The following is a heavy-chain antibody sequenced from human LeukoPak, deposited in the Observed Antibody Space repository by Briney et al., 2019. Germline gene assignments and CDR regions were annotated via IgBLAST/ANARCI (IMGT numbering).Heavy chain of an antibody. J-gene: IGHJ4*02. CDR2: IWYDGSNK. Sequence: GGSLRLSCAASGFTFSSYGMHWVRQAPGKGLEWVAAIWYDGSNKYYADSVKGRFTISRDNSKNTLYLQMNSLRAEDTAVYYCAKDSSAYYDILTGLYYWGQGTLVTVSS. CDR1: GFTFSSYG. V-gene: IGHV3-33*06. D-gene: IGHD3-9*01. CDR3: AKDSSAYYDILTGLYY.